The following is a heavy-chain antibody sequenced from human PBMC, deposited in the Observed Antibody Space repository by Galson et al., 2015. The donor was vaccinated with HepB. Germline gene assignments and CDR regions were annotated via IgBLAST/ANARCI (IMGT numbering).Heavy chain of an antibody. CDR3: ARARAYSSGWYQGDYFDY. CDR2: ISWNSGSI. D-gene: IGHD6-19*01. V-gene: IGHV3-9*01. Sequence: SLRLSCAASGFTFDDYAMHWVRQAPGKGLEWVSGISWNSGSIGYVDSVKGRFTISRDNAKNSLYLQMNSLRAEDTAVYYCARARAYSSGWYQGDYFDYWGQGTLVTVSS. J-gene: IGHJ4*02. CDR1: GFTFDDYA.